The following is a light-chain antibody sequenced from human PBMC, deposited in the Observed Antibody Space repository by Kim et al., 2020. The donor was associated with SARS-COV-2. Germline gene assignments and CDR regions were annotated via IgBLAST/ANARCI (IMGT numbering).Light chain of an antibody. CDR3: QQYGSSWT. V-gene: IGKV3-20*01. CDR2: GAS. CDR1: QSVYGNY. Sequence: EIVLTQSPGTLSLSPGERATLSCRASQSVYGNYLAWYLQKPGQDPRLLIYGASSRAFGIPDRFSGSGSGTDFTLTINRLQPDDFAVYYCQQYGSSWTFGQGTKVDIK. J-gene: IGKJ1*01.